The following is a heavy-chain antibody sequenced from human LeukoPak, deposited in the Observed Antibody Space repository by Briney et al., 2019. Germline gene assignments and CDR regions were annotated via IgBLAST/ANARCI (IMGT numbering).Heavy chain of an antibody. Sequence: SQTLSLTCAISGDSVSTNSAAWNWIRQSPSRGLEWLGRTYYRSKWYNDYAVSVKSRITINPDPSKNQFSLQLNSVTPEDTAVYYCARVGPRDSSGWYGAYFDYWGQGTLVIVSS. CDR3: ARVGPRDSSGWYGAYFDY. CDR1: GDSVSTNSAA. J-gene: IGHJ4*02. V-gene: IGHV6-1*01. D-gene: IGHD6-19*01. CDR2: TYYRSKWYN.